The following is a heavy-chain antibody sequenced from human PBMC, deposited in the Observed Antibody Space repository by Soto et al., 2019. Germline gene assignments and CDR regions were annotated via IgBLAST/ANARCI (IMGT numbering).Heavy chain of an antibody. Sequence: QVQLVQSGAEVKKPGSSVKVSCKASGGTFSSYAISWVRQAPGQGREWMGGIIPIFGTANYAQKFQGRVTITADESTSTAYMELSSLRSEDTAVYYCARDFHSVPAATYNWFDPWGQGTLVTVSS. D-gene: IGHD2-2*01. CDR1: GGTFSSYA. CDR3: ARDFHSVPAATYNWFDP. J-gene: IGHJ5*02. V-gene: IGHV1-69*01. CDR2: IIPIFGTA.